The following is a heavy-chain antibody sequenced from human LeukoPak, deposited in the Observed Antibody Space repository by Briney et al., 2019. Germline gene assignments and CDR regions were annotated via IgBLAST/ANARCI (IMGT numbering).Heavy chain of an antibody. Sequence: SETLSLTCTVSGGSISSGDYYWSWIRQPPGKGLEWIGYIYYSGSTYYNPSLKSRVTISVDTSKNQFSLKLSSVTAADTAVYYCARDPLLLGTDYWGQGTLVTVSS. J-gene: IGHJ4*02. V-gene: IGHV4-30-4*02. CDR3: ARDPLLLGTDY. CDR2: IYYSGST. D-gene: IGHD3-22*01. CDR1: GGSISSGDYY.